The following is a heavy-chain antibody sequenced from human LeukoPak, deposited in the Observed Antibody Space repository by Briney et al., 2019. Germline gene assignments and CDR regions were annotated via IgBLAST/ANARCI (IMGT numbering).Heavy chain of an antibody. CDR1: GFTFSSYG. V-gene: IGHV3-30*03. Sequence: PGGSLRLSCADSGFTFSSYGMNWVPQAPGRGLEWVALIPYDGSNKYYADSVKGRFTVSRDNSKNTLYLQMNSLRAEDTAVYYCVRGAYSSSWLNFDYWGQGTLVTVSS. D-gene: IGHD6-13*01. CDR2: IPYDGSNK. CDR3: VRGAYSSSWLNFDY. J-gene: IGHJ4*02.